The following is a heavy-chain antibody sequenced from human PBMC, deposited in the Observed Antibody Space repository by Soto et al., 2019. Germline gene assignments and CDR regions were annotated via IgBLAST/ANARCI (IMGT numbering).Heavy chain of an antibody. CDR2: IFSNDEK. V-gene: IGHV2-26*01. CDR3: ARIPSVPYVGMDV. Sequence: SGPTLVNPTQTLTLTCTFSGFSLSTSGMCVSWIRQPPGKALEWLAHIFSNDEKSYSTSLKSRLTISKDTSKSQVVLTMTNMDPVHTATYYCARIPSVPYVGMDVWGQGTTVTVSS. CDR1: GFSLSTSGMC. D-gene: IGHD2-8*01. J-gene: IGHJ6*02.